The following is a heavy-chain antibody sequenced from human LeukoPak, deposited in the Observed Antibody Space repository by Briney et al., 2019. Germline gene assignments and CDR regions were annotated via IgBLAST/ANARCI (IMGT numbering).Heavy chain of an antibody. V-gene: IGHV3-23*01. CDR3: AKGKASGWYIVDY. J-gene: IGHJ4*02. D-gene: IGHD6-19*01. Sequence: GGSLRLSCETSGFTFSETAMSWVRQAPDKGLEWVSTISDSGANTHYADSVKGRFTISRDNSKNTLYLQMNSLRAEDTAVYYCAKGKASGWYIVDYWGQGTLVTVSS. CDR2: ISDSGANT. CDR1: GFTFSETA.